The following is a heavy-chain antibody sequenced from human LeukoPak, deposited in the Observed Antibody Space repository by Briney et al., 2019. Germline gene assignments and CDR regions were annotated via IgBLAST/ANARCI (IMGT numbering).Heavy chain of an antibody. D-gene: IGHD3-9*01. CDR3: ASRKGLYYDILTGYYS. V-gene: IGHV1-69*13. CDR1: GGTFSSYA. CDR2: IIPFFGTA. Sequence: SVKVSCKASGGTFSSYAISWVRQAPGQGLEWMGGIIPFFGTANYAQKFQGRVTITADESTSTAYMELSSLRSEDTAVYYCASRKGLYYDILTGYYSWGQGTLVTVSS. J-gene: IGHJ5*02.